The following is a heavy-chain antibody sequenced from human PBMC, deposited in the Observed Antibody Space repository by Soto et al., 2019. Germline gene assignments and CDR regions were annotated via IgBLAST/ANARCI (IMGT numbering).Heavy chain of an antibody. CDR3: ARGIATGQLDP. CDR2: INPDNGNT. J-gene: IGHJ5*02. V-gene: IGHV1-3*01. Sequence: ASVKVSCKASGYTFTRYTMNWVRQAPGQRLEWMGWINPDNGNTKSSQKFQDRVIITKDTSASTAYMDLSSLRSEDTAVYYCARGIATGQLDPWGQGTLVTVSS. D-gene: IGHD2-15*01. CDR1: GYTFTRYT.